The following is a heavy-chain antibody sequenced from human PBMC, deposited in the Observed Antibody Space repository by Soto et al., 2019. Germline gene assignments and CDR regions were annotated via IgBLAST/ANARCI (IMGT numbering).Heavy chain of an antibody. CDR2: ISSSSSYI. Sequence: GVSLRLSCAASGFTFSSYSMNCVRQAPGKGLEWVSSISSSSSYIYYADSVKGRFTISRDNAKNSLYLQMNSLRAEDTAVYYCARDKRDNYDFWSGYPYYYGMDVWGQGTTVTVSS. CDR1: GFTFSSYS. V-gene: IGHV3-21*01. CDR3: ARDKRDNYDFWSGYPYYYGMDV. D-gene: IGHD3-3*01. J-gene: IGHJ6*02.